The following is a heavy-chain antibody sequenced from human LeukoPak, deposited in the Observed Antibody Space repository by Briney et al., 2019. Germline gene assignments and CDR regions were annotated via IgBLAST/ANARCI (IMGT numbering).Heavy chain of an antibody. CDR3: AKDGGTYSTDY. J-gene: IGHJ4*02. Sequence: GASVTVSFKAFGYTFTSHKIHWVRQAPGQGLEWMGIINPSDGSARYAQPFQGRVSLTRDTSTSTLYMELSSLRSEDTAVYYCAKDGGTYSTDYWGQGTLVTVSS. CDR1: GYTFTSHK. V-gene: IGHV1-46*01. D-gene: IGHD1-26*01. CDR2: INPSDGSA.